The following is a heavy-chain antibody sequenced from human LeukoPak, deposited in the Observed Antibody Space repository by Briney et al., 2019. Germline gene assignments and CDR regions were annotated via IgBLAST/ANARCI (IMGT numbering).Heavy chain of an antibody. CDR1: GGSFRGYY. V-gene: IGHV4-34*12. Sequence: SETLSLTCAVYGGSFRGYYWGWIRQPPGMGLEWIGSTFSGGNAYHNPSLKSRVTISVDTSKNQFSLKLISVTAADTAVYYCVRLLPSSGYVLGDWFDPWGQGTLVTVSS. J-gene: IGHJ5*02. CDR2: TFSGGNA. CDR3: VRLLPSSGYVLGDWFDP. D-gene: IGHD3-22*01.